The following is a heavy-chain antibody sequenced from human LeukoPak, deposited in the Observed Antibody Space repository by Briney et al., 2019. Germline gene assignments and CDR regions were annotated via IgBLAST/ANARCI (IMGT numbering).Heavy chain of an antibody. D-gene: IGHD2-2*01. CDR3: ARDPNCSSTSCYGY. CDR2: IYYSGST. CDR1: GVSISSGDYY. V-gene: IGHV4-30-4*01. Sequence: SQTLSLTCTVSGVSISSGDYYWSRIRQPPGKGLEWIGYIYYSGSTYYNPSLKSRVTISVDTSKNQFSLKLSSVTAADTAVYYCARDPNCSSTSCYGYWGQGTLVTVSS. J-gene: IGHJ4*02.